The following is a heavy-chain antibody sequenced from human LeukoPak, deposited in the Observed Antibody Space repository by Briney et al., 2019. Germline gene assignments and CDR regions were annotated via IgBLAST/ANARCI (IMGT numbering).Heavy chain of an antibody. CDR2: INHSGGST. J-gene: IGHJ4*02. V-gene: IGHV1-46*01. CDR3: ARSLGIAAAGNDY. D-gene: IGHD6-13*01. CDR1: GYTFTSYY. Sequence: DSVTVSCTASGYTFTSYYMNWVRQAPGKGLEWMGIINHSGGSTNYAQTFPGRVTMTRATSTCTVYMELSSLRSEDTAVYYCARSLGIAAAGNDYWGQGTPVTVSS.